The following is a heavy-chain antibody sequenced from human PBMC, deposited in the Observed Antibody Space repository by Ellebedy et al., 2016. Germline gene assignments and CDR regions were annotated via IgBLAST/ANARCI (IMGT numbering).Heavy chain of an antibody. CDR2: ISGSGGST. J-gene: IGHJ4*02. CDR1: GFTFSSYA. V-gene: IGHV3-23*01. Sequence: GESLKISXAASGFTFSSYAMSWVRQAPGKGLEWVSAISGSGGSTYYADSVKGRFTISRDNSKNTLYLQMNSLRAEDTAVYYCAKEREMGATPFDYWGQGTLVTVSS. CDR3: AKEREMGATPFDY. D-gene: IGHD1-26*01.